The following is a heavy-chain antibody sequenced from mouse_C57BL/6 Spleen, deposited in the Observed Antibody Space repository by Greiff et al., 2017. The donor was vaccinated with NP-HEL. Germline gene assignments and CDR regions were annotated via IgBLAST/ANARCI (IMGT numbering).Heavy chain of an antibody. CDR1: GYTFTSYW. CDR3: ARQGNYYGSSPLFAY. CDR2: IDPSDSST. Sequence: QVQLQQPGAELVKPGASVKLSCKASGYTFTSYWMQWVKQRPGQGLEWIGEIDPSDSSTNYNQKFKGKATLTVETSSSTAYMQLSSLTAEDSSVYYCARQGNYYGSSPLFAYWGQGTTLTVSS. D-gene: IGHD1-1*01. V-gene: IGHV1-50*01. J-gene: IGHJ2*01.